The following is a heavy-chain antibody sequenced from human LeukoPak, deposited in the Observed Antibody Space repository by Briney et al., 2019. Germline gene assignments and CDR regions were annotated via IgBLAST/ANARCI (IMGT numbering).Heavy chain of an antibody. CDR1: GGTFGLHA. CDR2: IIPIFGTT. J-gene: IGHJ3*02. CDR3: ARDRAARGYCTNGVCQEGALDI. Sequence: SVKVSCKASGGTFGLHAITWVRQVPGQGLEWMGRIIPIFGTTNYAQKFQGGVTITTDESTSTAYMELSSLRSEDTAVYYCARDRAARGYCTNGVCQEGALDIWGQGTMVTASS. D-gene: IGHD2-8*01. V-gene: IGHV1-69*05.